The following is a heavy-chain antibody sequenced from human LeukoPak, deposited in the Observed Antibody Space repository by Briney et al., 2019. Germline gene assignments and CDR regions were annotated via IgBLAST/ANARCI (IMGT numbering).Heavy chain of an antibody. Sequence: ASVKVSCKASGYTSTSCGISWVRQAPGQGLEWMGWISAYNGNTNYAQKLQGRVTMTTDTSTSTAYMELRSLRSDDTAVYYCARGGGYGDYLEAFDIWGQGTMVTVSS. V-gene: IGHV1-18*01. CDR2: ISAYNGNT. J-gene: IGHJ3*02. CDR1: GYTSTSCG. CDR3: ARGGGYGDYLEAFDI. D-gene: IGHD4-17*01.